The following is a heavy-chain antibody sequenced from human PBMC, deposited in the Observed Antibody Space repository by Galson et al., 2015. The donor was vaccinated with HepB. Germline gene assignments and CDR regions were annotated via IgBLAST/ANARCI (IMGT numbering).Heavy chain of an antibody. CDR2: ISGIGRST. D-gene: IGHD4-17*01. Sequence: SLRLSCAASGFTFSTYAMSWVRQAPGKGLEWISAISGIGRSTYYAASVKGRFTISRDNSKNTVYLQMNSLRAEDTAVYYCARDEVADYGDYETNFDYWGQGTLVTVSS. CDR1: GFTFSTYA. J-gene: IGHJ4*02. CDR3: ARDEVADYGDYETNFDY. V-gene: IGHV3-23*01.